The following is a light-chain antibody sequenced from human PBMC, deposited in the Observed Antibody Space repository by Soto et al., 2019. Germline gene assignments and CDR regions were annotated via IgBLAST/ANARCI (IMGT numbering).Light chain of an antibody. CDR3: QAYDYSLTAFV. Sequence: QPVLTQPPSVSGAPGQRVTISCTGNNSNLGAGYDVHRYQQLPGAAPKLVIFGNRNRPSGVPERFSGSKSGTSASLAITGLKAEDEADYYCQAYDYSLTAFVFGGGTKLTVL. J-gene: IGLJ3*02. CDR2: GNR. V-gene: IGLV1-40*01. CDR1: NSNLGAGYD.